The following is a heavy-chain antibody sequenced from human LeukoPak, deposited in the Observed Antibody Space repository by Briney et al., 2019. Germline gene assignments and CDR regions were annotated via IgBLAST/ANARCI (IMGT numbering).Heavy chain of an antibody. V-gene: IGHV3-66*01. Sequence: GGSLRLSCAASGFTVSSNYMSWVRQAPGKGLEWVSVIYSGGSTYYADSVKGRFTISRDNSKNTLYLQMNSLRAEDTAVYYCVRAPYYDLLTGYYFNTFDIWGQGTLVIVSS. J-gene: IGHJ3*02. D-gene: IGHD3-9*01. CDR1: GFTVSSNY. CDR3: VRAPYYDLLTGYYFNTFDI. CDR2: IYSGGST.